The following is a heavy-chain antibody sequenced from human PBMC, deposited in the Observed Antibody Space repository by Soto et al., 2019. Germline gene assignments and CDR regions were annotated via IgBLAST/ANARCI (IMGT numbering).Heavy chain of an antibody. CDR1: GGSISSYY. CDR3: ARQNYDFWSGYYGPDYYYYMDV. J-gene: IGHJ6*03. CDR2: IYYSGST. Sequence: PSETLSLTCTVSGGSISSYYWSWIRQPPGKGLEWIGYIYYSGSTNYNPSLKSRVTISVDTSKNQFSLNLSSVTAADTAVYYCARQNYDFWSGYYGPDYYYYMDVWGKGTTVTVSS. V-gene: IGHV4-59*01. D-gene: IGHD3-3*01.